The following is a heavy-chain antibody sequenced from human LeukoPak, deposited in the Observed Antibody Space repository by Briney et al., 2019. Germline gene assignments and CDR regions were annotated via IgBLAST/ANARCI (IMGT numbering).Heavy chain of an antibody. V-gene: IGHV1-3*01. D-gene: IGHD1-1*01. J-gene: IGHJ5*02. CDR1: GYTFTSYA. CDR2: ISAGNGNT. CDR3: KTGNWFDP. Sequence: ASVTVSCKASGYTFTSYAMHWVRQAPGQRLEWMGCISAGNGNTKYSQKFQGRVTITRDTSASTAYMELSSLRSEDTAVYYCKTGNWFDPWGQGTLVTVSS.